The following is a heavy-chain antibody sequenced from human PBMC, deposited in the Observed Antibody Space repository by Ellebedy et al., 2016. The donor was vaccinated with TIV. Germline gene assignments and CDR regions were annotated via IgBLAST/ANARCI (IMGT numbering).Heavy chain of an antibody. CDR2: IKGDGSTI. J-gene: IGHJ4*02. V-gene: IGHV3-74*01. CDR1: GFIFSNSW. CDR3: IRGYHYFDD. D-gene: IGHD1-1*01. Sequence: GESLKISXAASGFIFSNSWMYWVRQAPEKGLVWVSRIKGDGSTISYADSVKGRFTISRDNAKNTLYLQMNSLRAEDTAVYYCIRGYHYFDDWGQGTLVTVSS.